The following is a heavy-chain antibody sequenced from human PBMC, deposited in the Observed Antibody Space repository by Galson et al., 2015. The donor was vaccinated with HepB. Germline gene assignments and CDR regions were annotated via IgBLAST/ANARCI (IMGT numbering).Heavy chain of an antibody. CDR2: IDWENDK. CDR3: ARSTARVFQDY. Sequence: PALVKPTQTLTLTCTFSGFSLRTSGMRVSWIRQPPGKALEWLARIDWENDKFYSSPLKTRLTISKDTSKNQVVLTMTNMDPVDTATYYCARSTARVFQDYWGQGILATVSS. J-gene: IGHJ4*02. V-gene: IGHV2-70*04. D-gene: IGHD2-21*01. CDR1: GFSLRTSGMR.